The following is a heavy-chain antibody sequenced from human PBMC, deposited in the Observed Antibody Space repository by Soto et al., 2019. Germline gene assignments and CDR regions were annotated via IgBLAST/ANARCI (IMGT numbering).Heavy chain of an antibody. CDR1: GFTFSSYS. CDR3: AKTSGLGRAFDI. J-gene: IGHJ3*02. CDR2: ISSSSSYI. D-gene: IGHD1-1*01. V-gene: IGHV3-21*01. Sequence: GGSLRLSCAASGFTFSSYSMNWVRQAPGKGLEWVSSISSSSSYIYYADSVKGRFTISRDNAKNSLYLQMNSLRAEDTAVYYCAKTSGLGRAFDIWGQGTMGTVS.